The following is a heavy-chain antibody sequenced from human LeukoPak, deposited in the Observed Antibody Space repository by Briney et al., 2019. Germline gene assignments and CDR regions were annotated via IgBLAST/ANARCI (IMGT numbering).Heavy chain of an antibody. Sequence: GGPLRLSCVDSGFTFSRYWMTWVRQAPGKGLEWVANINEDGSTKSSVDSVKGRFTISRDNAKKSLYLQMNSLRVDDTAVYYCATDGGWGRVESWGQGTLVIVSS. CDR1: GFTFSRYW. CDR2: INEDGSTK. CDR3: ATDGGWGRVES. J-gene: IGHJ5*01. D-gene: IGHD3-16*01. V-gene: IGHV3-7*05.